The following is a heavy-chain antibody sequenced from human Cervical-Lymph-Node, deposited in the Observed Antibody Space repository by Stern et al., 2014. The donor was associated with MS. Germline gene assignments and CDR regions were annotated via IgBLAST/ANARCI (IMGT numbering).Heavy chain of an antibody. V-gene: IGHV3-21*06. CDR2: ISSSGTYI. CDR1: GFSFSTYG. CDR3: ARGGDYGNPFDY. D-gene: IGHD4-17*01. J-gene: IGHJ4*02. Sequence: VQLLESGGGLVKPGGSLRLSCDASGFSFSTYGMNWVRQAPGKGLEWVSFISSSGTYIYYADSVKGRLTISRDNAKNSLFLQLKSLRAEDTAVYFCARGGDYGNPFDYWGQGTLVTVSS.